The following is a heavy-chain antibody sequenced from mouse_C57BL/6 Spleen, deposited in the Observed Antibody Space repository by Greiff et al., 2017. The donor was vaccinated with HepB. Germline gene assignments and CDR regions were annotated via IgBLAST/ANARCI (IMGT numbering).Heavy chain of an antibody. Sequence: VHLVESGAELVKPGASVKMSCKASGYTFTTYPIEWMKQNHGKSLEWIGNFHPYNDDTKYNEKFKGKATLTVEKSSSTVYLELSRLTSDDSAVYYCAREGDIYYYGSSPFAYWGQGTLVTVSA. CDR1: GYTFTTYP. D-gene: IGHD1-1*01. CDR3: AREGDIYYYGSSPFAY. CDR2: FHPYNDDT. J-gene: IGHJ3*01. V-gene: IGHV1-47*01.